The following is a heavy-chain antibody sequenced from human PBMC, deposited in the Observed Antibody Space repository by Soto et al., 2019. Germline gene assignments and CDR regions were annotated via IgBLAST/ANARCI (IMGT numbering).Heavy chain of an antibody. J-gene: IGHJ4*02. CDR3: APHTLDTGMPSGY. D-gene: IGHD5-18*01. CDR2: IGGYKGNT. V-gene: IGHV1-18*01. Sequence: QVQLVQSGAEVREPGASVKVSCKASGYTFTNYGVSWVRQAPGQGLEWMGWIGGYKGNTNYAQKLQGRVTLTTDTSKSKAYMELRSLRSDETAVYYCAPHTLDTGMPSGYWGQGTLVTVSS. CDR1: GYTFTNYG.